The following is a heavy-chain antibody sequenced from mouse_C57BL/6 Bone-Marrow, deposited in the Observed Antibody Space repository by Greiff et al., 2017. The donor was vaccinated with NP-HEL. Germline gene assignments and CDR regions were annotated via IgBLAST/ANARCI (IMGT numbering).Heavy chain of an antibody. Sequence: VQLQQSGPELVKPGASVKISCKASGYTFTDYYMNWVKQSHGKSLEWIGDINPNNGGTSYNQKFKGKATLTVDKSSSTAYMELRSLTSEDSAVYYCATGDSYYWGQGTTLTVSS. J-gene: IGHJ2*01. V-gene: IGHV1-26*01. CDR2: INPNNGGT. D-gene: IGHD2-13*01. CDR3: ATGDSYY. CDR1: GYTFTDYY.